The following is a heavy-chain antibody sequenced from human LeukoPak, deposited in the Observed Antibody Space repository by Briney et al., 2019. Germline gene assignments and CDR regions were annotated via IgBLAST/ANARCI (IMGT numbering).Heavy chain of an antibody. Sequence: SETLSLTCTVSGGSISSYYWSWIRQPAGKGLEWIGRIYTSGSTNYNPSLKSRVTMSVDTSKNQFSLKLSSVTAADTAVYYCARELGDHYYGSGIGLEVPIYYYYMDVWGKGTTVTVSS. D-gene: IGHD3-10*01. CDR3: ARELGDHYYGSGIGLEVPIYYYYMDV. CDR1: GGSISSYY. V-gene: IGHV4-4*07. CDR2: IYTSGST. J-gene: IGHJ6*03.